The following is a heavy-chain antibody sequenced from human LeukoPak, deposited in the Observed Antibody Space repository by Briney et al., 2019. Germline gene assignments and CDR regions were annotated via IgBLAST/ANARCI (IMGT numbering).Heavy chain of an antibody. CDR2: IYYSGRT. CDR3: AREGAARPFDY. V-gene: IGHV4-59*12. CDR1: GGSISSYY. J-gene: IGHJ4*02. Sequence: PSETLSLTCTVSGGSISSYYWSWVRQPPGKGQEWIGYIYYSGRTNYNPSLKSRVNISVDTSKKQFSLKLTSVTAADTAVYSCAREGAARPFDYWGQGTLVTVSS. D-gene: IGHD6-6*01.